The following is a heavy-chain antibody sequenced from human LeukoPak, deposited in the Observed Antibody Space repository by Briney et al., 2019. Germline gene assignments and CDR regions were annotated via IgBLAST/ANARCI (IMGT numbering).Heavy chain of an antibody. Sequence: PGGSLRLSCAASGFTFSTSAMTWVRQAPGKGLEWVSAVSTSGTNTYYADSVKGRFTISRDSSRNTLYLQMNSLRAEDTAVYYCAKAYSTGWYFEYFQHWGQGALVTVSS. V-gene: IGHV3-23*01. J-gene: IGHJ1*01. D-gene: IGHD6-19*01. CDR3: AKAYSTGWYFEYFQH. CDR2: VSTSGTNT. CDR1: GFTFSTSA.